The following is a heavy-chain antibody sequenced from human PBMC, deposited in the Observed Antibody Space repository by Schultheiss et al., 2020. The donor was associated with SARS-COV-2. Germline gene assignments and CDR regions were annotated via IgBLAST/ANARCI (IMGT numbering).Heavy chain of an antibody. CDR1: GFTFSDYY. D-gene: IGHD3-16*01. J-gene: IGHJ3*02. Sequence: GESLKISCAASGFTFSDYYMSWVRQAPGKGLEWVAVISYDGSNKYYADSVKGRFTISRDNSKNTLYLQMNSLRAGDTAVYYCAREGLGVAFDIWGQGTMVTVSS. CDR3: AREGLGVAFDI. CDR2: ISYDGSNK. V-gene: IGHV3-30*14.